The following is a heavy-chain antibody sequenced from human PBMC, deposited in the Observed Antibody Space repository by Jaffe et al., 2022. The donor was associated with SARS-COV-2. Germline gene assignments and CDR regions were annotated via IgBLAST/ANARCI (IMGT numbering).Heavy chain of an antibody. Sequence: QVQLQESGPGLLKPSETLSLTCSVSGGSISSGIYYWSWIRQTPGRGLEWIGDISDNGRTNHNPSLKNRVTISVDTSKSQFSLQLSSVTAADTAVYFCASRDFGEFNFDKWGQGTLVTVSS. J-gene: IGHJ4*02. CDR2: ISDNGRT. D-gene: IGHD3-10*01. CDR3: ASRDFGEFNFDK. CDR1: GGSISSGIYY. V-gene: IGHV4-61*01.